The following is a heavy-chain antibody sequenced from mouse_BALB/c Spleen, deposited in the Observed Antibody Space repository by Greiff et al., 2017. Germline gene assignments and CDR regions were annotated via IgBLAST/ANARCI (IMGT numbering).Heavy chain of an antibody. J-gene: IGHJ2*01. CDR3: ARVYGHDVDVYYFDY. D-gene: IGHD1-1*01. V-gene: IGHV4-1*02. CDR1: GFDFSRYW. CDR2: INPDSSTI. Sequence: EVQLQESGGGLVQPGGSLKLSCAASGFDFSRYWMSWVRQAPGKGLEWIGEINPDSSTINYTPSLKDKFIISRDNAKNTLYLQMSKVRSEDTALYYCARVYGHDVDVYYFDYWGQGTTLTVSS.